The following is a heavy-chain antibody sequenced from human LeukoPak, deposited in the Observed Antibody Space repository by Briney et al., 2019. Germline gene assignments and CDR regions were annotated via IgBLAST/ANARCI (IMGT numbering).Heavy chain of an antibody. V-gene: IGHV3-64*01. D-gene: IGHD1-14*01. CDR1: GFTFSSYA. Sequence: PGGSLRLSCAASGFTFSSYAMHWVRQAPGKGLEYVSAISSNGGSTYYANSVKGRFTISRDSSKNTLSLEVNSLRVEDTAVYYCARDRGRVPTTGSAFDIWGRGTMVTVSS. CDR2: ISSNGGST. J-gene: IGHJ3*02. CDR3: ARDRGRVPTTGSAFDI.